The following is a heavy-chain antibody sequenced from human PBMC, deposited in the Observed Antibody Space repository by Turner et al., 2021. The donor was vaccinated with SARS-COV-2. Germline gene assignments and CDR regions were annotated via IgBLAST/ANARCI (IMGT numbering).Heavy chain of an antibody. CDR1: GFTFSTYP. D-gene: IGHD1-1*01. V-gene: IGHV3-66*01. Sequence: EVQLLESGGDLVQPGGSLRLSCAASGFTFSTYPMNWVRQAPGKGLEWVSGIYSGGSTYYADSVKGRFTISRDNSKNTLYLQMNSLRAEDTAVYYCARDGAWKPEGMDVWGQGTTVTVSS. J-gene: IGHJ6*02. CDR2: IYSGGST. CDR3: ARDGAWKPEGMDV.